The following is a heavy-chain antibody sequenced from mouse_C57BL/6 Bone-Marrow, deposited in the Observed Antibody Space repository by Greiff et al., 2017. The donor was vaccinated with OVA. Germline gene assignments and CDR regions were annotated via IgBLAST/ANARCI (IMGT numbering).Heavy chain of an antibody. CDR3: ALYYGRDFDY. Sequence: VQLQQPGAELVKPGASVKLSCKASGYTFTSYWMQWVKQRPGQGLEWIGEIDPSDSYTNYNQKFKGKATLTVDTSSSTAYMQLSSLTSEDSAVYYCALYYGRDFDYWGQGTTLTVSS. CDR1: GYTFTSYW. CDR2: IDPSDSYT. J-gene: IGHJ2*01. D-gene: IGHD1-1*01. V-gene: IGHV1-50*01.